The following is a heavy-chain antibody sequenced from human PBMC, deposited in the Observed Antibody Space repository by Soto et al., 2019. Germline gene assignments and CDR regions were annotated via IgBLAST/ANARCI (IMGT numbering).Heavy chain of an antibody. J-gene: IGHJ4*02. CDR3: ARDRAIAARYFDY. CDR1: GGTFSSYT. V-gene: IGHV1-69*08. CDR2: IIPILGIA. D-gene: IGHD6-6*01. Sequence: QVQLVQSGAEVKKPGSSVKVSCKASGGTFSSYTISWVRQAPGQGLEWMGRIIPILGIANYAQKFQGRVTITAHKSTSTAYMEMRSLRSEDTAVYYCARDRAIAARYFDYWGQGTLVTVSS.